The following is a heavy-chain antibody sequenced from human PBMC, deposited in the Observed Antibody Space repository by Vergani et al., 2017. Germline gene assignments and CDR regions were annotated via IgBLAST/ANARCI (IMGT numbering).Heavy chain of an antibody. V-gene: IGHV3-48*03. Sequence: EVQLVESGGGLVQPGGSLRLSCAASGFTFSSYEMNWVRQAPGKGLEWVSYISSSGSTIYYADSVKGRFTISRDNAKNSLYLQMNSLRAEDTAVYYCARGHRRSGLNSSSSPGAFDIWGQGTMVTVSS. D-gene: IGHD6-6*01. CDR1: GFTFSSYE. J-gene: IGHJ3*02. CDR3: ARGHRRSGLNSSSSPGAFDI. CDR2: ISSSGSTI.